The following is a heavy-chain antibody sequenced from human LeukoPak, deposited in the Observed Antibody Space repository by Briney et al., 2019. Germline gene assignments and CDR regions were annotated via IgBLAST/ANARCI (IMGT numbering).Heavy chain of an antibody. J-gene: IGHJ3*02. CDR2: IYHSGST. D-gene: IGHD3-3*01. CDR3: ARALPTIFGVVGYFAFDI. V-gene: IGHV4-39*07. CDR1: GGSISSSNYY. Sequence: SETLSLTCTVSGGSISSSNYYWGWVRQPPGKGLEWIGEIYHSGSTNYNPSLKSRVTISVDKSKNQFSLKLSSVTAADTAVYYCARALPTIFGVVGYFAFDIWGQGTMVTVSS.